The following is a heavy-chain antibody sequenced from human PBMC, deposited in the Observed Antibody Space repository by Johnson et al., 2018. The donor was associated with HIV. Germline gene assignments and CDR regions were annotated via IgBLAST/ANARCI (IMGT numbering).Heavy chain of an antibody. CDR3: ARVLNARPQWALDI. CDR1: GFTFDEYG. Sequence: VQLVESGGGVVRPGGSLRLSCEVSGFTFDEYGMSWVRQAPGKGLEWVSGINWNGGSTGYADSVKGRFTISRDNARNFLYLQMNSVRAEDTALYFCARVLNARPQWALDIWGQGTMVTVS. D-gene: IGHD5-24*01. CDR2: INWNGGST. J-gene: IGHJ3*02. V-gene: IGHV3-20*04.